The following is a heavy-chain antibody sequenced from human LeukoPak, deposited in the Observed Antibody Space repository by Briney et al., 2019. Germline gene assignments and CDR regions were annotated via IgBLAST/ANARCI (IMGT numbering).Heavy chain of an antibody. D-gene: IGHD2-15*01. CDR1: GFTFDDYA. J-gene: IGHJ4*02. Sequence: PGGSLRLSCAASGFTFDDYAMHWVRQAPGKGLEWVSGISWNSGSIGYADSVKGQFTISRDNAKNSLYLQMNSLRAEDTALYYCAKDKIGCSGGSCYNFDYWGQGTLVTVSS. CDR2: ISWNSGSI. V-gene: IGHV3-9*01. CDR3: AKDKIGCSGGSCYNFDY.